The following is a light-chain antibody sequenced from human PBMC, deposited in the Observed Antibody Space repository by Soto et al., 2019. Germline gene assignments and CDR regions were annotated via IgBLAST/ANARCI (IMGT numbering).Light chain of an antibody. Sequence: QSALTQPASVSGSPGQSITISCTGTSSDVGGYNYVSWYQQHPGKAPKLMIYDVSNRPSGVSNRFSGSKSGNTASLIISGLQAEDEADYYCSSYTSTGTDVFGTGTQLTVL. CDR1: SSDVGGYNY. J-gene: IGLJ1*01. V-gene: IGLV2-14*03. CDR2: DVS. CDR3: SSYTSTGTDV.